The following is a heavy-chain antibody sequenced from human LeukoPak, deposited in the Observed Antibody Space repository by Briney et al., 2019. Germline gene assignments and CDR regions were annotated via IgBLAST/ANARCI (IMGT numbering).Heavy chain of an antibody. CDR1: GFTFSSYA. J-gene: IGHJ4*02. CDR2: ISGSGGST. V-gene: IGHV3-23*01. Sequence: GGTLRLSCAASGFTFSSYAMSWVRQAPGKGLEWVSAISGSGGSTYYADSVKGRFTISRDNSKNTLYLQMNSLRAEDTAVYYCAKDRSMYYYDSSGYFPLEVWWYWGQGTLVTVSS. D-gene: IGHD3-22*01. CDR3: AKDRSMYYYDSSGYFPLEVWWY.